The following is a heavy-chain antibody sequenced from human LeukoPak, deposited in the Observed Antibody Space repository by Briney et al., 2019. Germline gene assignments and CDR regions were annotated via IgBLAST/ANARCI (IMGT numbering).Heavy chain of an antibody. CDR3: ARGLWFGESSRDYYYGMDV. D-gene: IGHD3-10*01. Sequence: PGGSRGLSWAASGFPAGRTYMSWFGQAQGKGLGWASVFYSGGSTYYADSVKGRFTISRDNSKNTLYLQMNSLRAEDTAVYYCARGLWFGESSRDYYYGMDVWGQGTTVTVSS. CDR2: FYSGGST. V-gene: IGHV3-66*01. J-gene: IGHJ6*02. CDR1: GFPAGRTY.